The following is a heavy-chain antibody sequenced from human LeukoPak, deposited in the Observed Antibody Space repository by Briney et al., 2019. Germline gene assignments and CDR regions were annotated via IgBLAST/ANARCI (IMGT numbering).Heavy chain of an antibody. Sequence: AGGSLRLSCAASGFTFSSYWMSWVRQAPGKGLEWVANIKQDGSEKYYVDSVKGRFTISRDNAKNSLYLQMNSLRAEDTAVYYCARDELGYCSSTSCYSYYYYYMDVWGKGTTVTVSS. J-gene: IGHJ6*03. D-gene: IGHD2-2*02. V-gene: IGHV3-7*01. CDR3: ARDELGYCSSTSCYSYYYYYMDV. CDR2: IKQDGSEK. CDR1: GFTFSSYW.